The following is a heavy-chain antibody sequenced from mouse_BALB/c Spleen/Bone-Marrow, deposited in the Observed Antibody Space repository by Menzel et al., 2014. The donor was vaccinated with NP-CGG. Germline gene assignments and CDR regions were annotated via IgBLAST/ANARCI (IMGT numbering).Heavy chain of an antibody. CDR2: ISSGGGST. J-gene: IGHJ2*01. Sequence: EVMLVESGGDLVRPGGSLKLSCSASGFAFSSYDMSWVRQTPEKRLEWVAYISSGGGSTYYPDTVKGRFTISRGNAKNTLYLQMSSLKSEDTAMYYCARHRYGFDYWGQGTTLTVSS. V-gene: IGHV5-12-1*01. CDR1: GFAFSSYD. CDR3: ARHRYGFDY. D-gene: IGHD1-1*01.